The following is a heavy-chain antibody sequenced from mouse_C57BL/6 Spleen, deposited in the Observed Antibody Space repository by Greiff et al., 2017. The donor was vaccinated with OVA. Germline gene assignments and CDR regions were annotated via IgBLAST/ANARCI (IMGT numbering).Heavy chain of an antibody. CDR3: ARDFITTVVAHFDC. CDR1: GYTFTGYW. V-gene: IGHV1-9*01. Sequence: VQLQQSGAELMKPGASVKLSCKATGYTFTGYWIEWVKQRPGHGLEWIGEILPGSGSTNYNEKFKGKATFTAAPSSNTAYMQLSSLTTEDSAIYYCARDFITTVVAHFDCWGQGTTLTVSS. CDR2: ILPGSGST. D-gene: IGHD1-1*01. J-gene: IGHJ2*01.